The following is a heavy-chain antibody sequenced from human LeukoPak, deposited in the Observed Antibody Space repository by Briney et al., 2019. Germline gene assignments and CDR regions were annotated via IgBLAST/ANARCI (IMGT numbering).Heavy chain of an antibody. CDR1: GFTFSSYW. D-gene: IGHD3-22*01. V-gene: IGHV3-74*01. CDR2: INSDGSNT. CDR3: ARSSYYYDSSGYLNY. Sequence: PGGSLRFSCAASGFTFSSYWMHWVRQVPGKGLVWVSRINSDGSNTNYADSVKGRFTISRDNAKNTLFLQMNSLRAEDTAVYYCARSSYYYDSSGYLNYWGQGALVTVTS. J-gene: IGHJ4*02.